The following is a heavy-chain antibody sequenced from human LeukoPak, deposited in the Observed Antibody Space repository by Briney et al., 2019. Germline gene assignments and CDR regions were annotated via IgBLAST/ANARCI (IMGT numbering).Heavy chain of an antibody. V-gene: IGHV1-69*06. CDR2: IIPIFGTA. D-gene: IGHD3-10*01. CDR1: GYTFTSYY. CDR3: AREGWFGEHSRGYYMDV. J-gene: IGHJ6*03. Sequence: GASVKVSCKASGYTFTSYYMHWVRQAPGQGLEWMGGIIPIFGTANYAQKFQGRVTITADKSTSTAYMELSSLRSEDTAVYYCAREGWFGEHSRGYYMDVWGKGTTVTVSS.